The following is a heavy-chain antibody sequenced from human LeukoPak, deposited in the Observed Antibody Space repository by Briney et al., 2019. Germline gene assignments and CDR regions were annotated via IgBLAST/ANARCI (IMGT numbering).Heavy chain of an antibody. CDR2: ISHSGST. V-gene: IGHV4-34*01. D-gene: IGHD2-2*01. J-gene: IGHJ4*02. Sequence: PSETLSLTCAVYGGSFSGYYWSWIRQPPGKGLEWIGEISHSGSTNYNPSLKSRVTISVDTSKNQFSLKLSSVTAADTAVYYCARGLQYEDIVVVPAATNYFDYWGQGTLVTVSS. CDR1: GGSFSGYY. CDR3: ARGLQYEDIVVVPAATNYFDY.